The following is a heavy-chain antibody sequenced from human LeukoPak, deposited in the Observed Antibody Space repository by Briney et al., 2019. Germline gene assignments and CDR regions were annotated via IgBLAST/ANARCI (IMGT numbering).Heavy chain of an antibody. D-gene: IGHD2-2*01. Sequence: PSETLSLTCTVSGGSISSYYWSWIRQPPGKGLEWIGYIYYSGSTNYNPSLKSRVTISVDTSKNQFSLKLSSVTAADTAVYYCARGIYCSSTSCYYYFDYWGQGELVTVSS. CDR2: IYYSGST. V-gene: IGHV4-59*01. CDR3: ARGIYCSSTSCYYYFDY. J-gene: IGHJ4*02. CDR1: GGSISSYY.